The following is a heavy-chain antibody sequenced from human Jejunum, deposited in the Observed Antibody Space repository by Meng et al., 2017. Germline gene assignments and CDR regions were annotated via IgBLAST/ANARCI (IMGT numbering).Heavy chain of an antibody. J-gene: IGHJ4*02. D-gene: IGHD7-27*01. CDR1: GGSVSSAGYQ. CDR2: AST. V-gene: IGHV4-61*08. CDR3: ARDHWGSLDY. Sequence: QVQLQESGPGLVGPSETLSLICTVSGGSVSSAGYQWGWIRQPPGKGLEWIGYASTNYNPSLKSRVTISLDTSKNQFSLKLSSVTAADTAVYYCARDHWGSLDYWGQGSLVTVSS.